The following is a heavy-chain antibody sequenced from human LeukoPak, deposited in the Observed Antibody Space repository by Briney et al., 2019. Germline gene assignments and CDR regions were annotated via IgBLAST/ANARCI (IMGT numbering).Heavy chain of an antibody. J-gene: IGHJ6*03. V-gene: IGHV1-2*02. CDR2: INPNSGGP. CDR1: GYTFTGYY. D-gene: IGHD2-2*01. CDR3: ARDTTGYQLLYYYYYYMDV. Sequence: GASVKVSCKASGYTFTGYYMHWVRQAPGQGLEWMGWINPNSGGPNSAPAFKGKVTMTRATSISTAYMELSRLRSDDTAVYYCARDTTGYQLLYYYYYYMDVWGKGTTVTVSS.